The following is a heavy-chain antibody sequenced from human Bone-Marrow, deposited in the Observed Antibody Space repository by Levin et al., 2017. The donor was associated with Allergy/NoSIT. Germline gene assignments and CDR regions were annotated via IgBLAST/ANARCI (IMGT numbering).Heavy chain of an antibody. CDR3: ASTIAAAGTGAFDY. V-gene: IGHV4-59*01. D-gene: IGHD6-13*01. CDR1: GGSISSYY. Sequence: PSETLSLTCTVSGGSISSYYWSWIRQPPGKGLEWIGYIYYSGSTNYNPSLKSRVTISVDTSKNQFSLKLSSVTAADTAVYYCASTIAAAGTGAFDYWGQGTLVTVSS. CDR2: IYYSGST. J-gene: IGHJ4*02.